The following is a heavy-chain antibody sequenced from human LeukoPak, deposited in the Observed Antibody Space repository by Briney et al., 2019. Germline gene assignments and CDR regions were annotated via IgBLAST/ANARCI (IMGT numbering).Heavy chain of an antibody. CDR1: LFTFSSYG. Sequence: PGGSLRLSCAASLFTFSSYGMHWVRPAPGKGLEWVAFIRYDGSNKYYADSLKGRFTISRDNFKKTLYLQMNSLRAEDTSVYYSAKDLGLRYFDWSSYYYGMDVWGQGTTVTVSS. CDR3: AKDLGLRYFDWSSYYYGMDV. CDR2: IRYDGSNK. J-gene: IGHJ6*02. D-gene: IGHD3-9*01. V-gene: IGHV3-30*02.